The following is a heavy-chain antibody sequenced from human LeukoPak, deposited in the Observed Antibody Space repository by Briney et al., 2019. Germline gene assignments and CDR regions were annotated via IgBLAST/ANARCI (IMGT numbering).Heavy chain of an antibody. J-gene: IGHJ1*01. CDR2: MNPNSGNT. Sequence: ASVKVSCKASRYTFTSYDINWVRQATGQGLEWMGWMNPNSGNTGYAQKFQGRVTITADKSTSTAYMELSSLRSEDTAVYYCARDPLPYYYDSSGQNEYFQHWGQGTLVTVSS. CDR3: ARDPLPYYYDSSGQNEYFQH. V-gene: IGHV1-8*01. D-gene: IGHD3-22*01. CDR1: RYTFTSYD.